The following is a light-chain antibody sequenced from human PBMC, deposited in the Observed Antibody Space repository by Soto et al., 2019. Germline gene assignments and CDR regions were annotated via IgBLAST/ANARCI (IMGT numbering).Light chain of an antibody. CDR3: TQAYILPPT. CDR2: AAS. CDR1: QDISGW. V-gene: IGKV1D-12*01. J-gene: IGKJ5*01. Sequence: DIQMTQSPSSVSASVGDRVTITCRASQDISGWLAWYQQRAGKAPRLLIFAASTLKSVFPSRFSGSGSGPDLTLNIISLKTQDCATCSCTQAYILPPTFGQGTRLEVK.